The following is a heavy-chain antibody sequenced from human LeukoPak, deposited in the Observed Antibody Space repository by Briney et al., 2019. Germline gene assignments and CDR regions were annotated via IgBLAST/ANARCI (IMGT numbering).Heavy chain of an antibody. CDR3: ARSRFGVVMTYYYYYMDV. J-gene: IGHJ6*03. V-gene: IGHV6-1*01. Sequence: PSQTLSLTCAISGDSVSSNSAAWNWIRQSPSRGLEWLGRTYYRSKWYNDYAVSVKSRITINPDTSKNQLSLQLNSVTPEDTAVYYCARSRFGVVMTYYYYYMDVWGKGTTVTVSS. CDR2: TYYRSKWYN. D-gene: IGHD3-3*01. CDR1: GDSVSSNSAA.